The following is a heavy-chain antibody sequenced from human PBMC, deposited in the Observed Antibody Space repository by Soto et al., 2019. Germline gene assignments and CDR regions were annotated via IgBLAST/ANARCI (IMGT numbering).Heavy chain of an antibody. CDR2: VYYSGST. D-gene: IGHD5-12*01. J-gene: IGHJ6*01. Sequence: KGLEWIGYVYYSGSTIYNPSLESRVTISVDTSKNQFSLKLSSVTAADTAVYYCAILGGYEAHIGPNDQVSDFWGKGTTVT. CDR3: AILGGYEAHIGPNDQVSDF. V-gene: IGHV4-59*08.